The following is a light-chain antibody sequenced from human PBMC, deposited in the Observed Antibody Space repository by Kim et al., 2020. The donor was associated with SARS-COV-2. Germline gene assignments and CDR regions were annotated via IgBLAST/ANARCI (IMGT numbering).Light chain of an antibody. J-gene: IGKJ2*01. Sequence: DIQMTQSPSSLPASVGDRVTITCRASQTISTYLSWYQQKPGEAPKLLIYAATSLQSGVPSRFSGSGSGTDFTLSISSLQPEHFATYYCQQSYSTPYTFGQGTKLEI. CDR2: AAT. CDR1: QTISTY. V-gene: IGKV1-39*01. CDR3: QQSYSTPYT.